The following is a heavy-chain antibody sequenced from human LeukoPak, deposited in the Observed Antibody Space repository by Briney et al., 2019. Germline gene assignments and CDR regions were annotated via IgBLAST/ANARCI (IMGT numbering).Heavy chain of an antibody. J-gene: IGHJ4*02. Sequence: GGSLRLPCAASGFTFNIYWMHWVRQAPGKGLVWVSRINSDGTGTTYADSVKGRFTISRDNAKNTLYLQMNSLRAEDTAVYYCARVEVDYYDSSGAINYWGQGTLVTVSS. D-gene: IGHD3-22*01. CDR1: GFTFNIYW. CDR2: INSDGTGT. V-gene: IGHV3-74*01. CDR3: ARVEVDYYDSSGAINY.